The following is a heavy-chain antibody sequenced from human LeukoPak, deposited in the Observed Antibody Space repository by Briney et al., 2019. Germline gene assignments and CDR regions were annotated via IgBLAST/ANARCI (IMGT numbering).Heavy chain of an antibody. CDR3: AKGNGVSGYSDDWFDP. CDR2: IDTSGNT. V-gene: IGHV4-4*07. D-gene: IGHD6-25*01. Sequence: SETLSLTCTVSGGSISSYYWSWIRQPAGKGLEWIGRIDTSGNTNYKPSLKSRVTMSVDTSKNQFSLKLSSVTAADTAVYYCAKGNGVSGYSDDWFDPWDQGTLVTVSS. J-gene: IGHJ5*02. CDR1: GGSISSYY.